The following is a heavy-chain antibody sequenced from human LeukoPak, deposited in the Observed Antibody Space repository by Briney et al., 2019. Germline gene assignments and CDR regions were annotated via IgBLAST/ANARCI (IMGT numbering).Heavy chain of an antibody. J-gene: IGHJ4*02. V-gene: IGHV4-4*07. CDR3: ARAVWAEDVFDY. CDR1: GASISSYY. CDR2: IYTRGST. Sequence: SETLSLTCTVSGASISSYYWSWIRQPAGKGLEWIGRIYTRGSTNYDPSLRSRVAMSVDTSKNQFSLKLSSVTAADTAVYYCARAVWAEDVFDYWGQGTLVTVSS. D-gene: IGHD2-8*01.